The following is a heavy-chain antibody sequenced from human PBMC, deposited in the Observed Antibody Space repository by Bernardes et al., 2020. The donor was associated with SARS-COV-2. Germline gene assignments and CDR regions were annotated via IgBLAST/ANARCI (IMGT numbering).Heavy chain of an antibody. J-gene: IGHJ6*02. Sequence: GGSLRLSCAASGFTFSTYSMNWVRQAPGKGLEWVAYISSSGNTIYYADSVKGRFTISRDNAKDPLSLQMNSLRAEDTAVYYCRRVYYFYGMEVWGPGTTVTVS. CDR1: GFTFSTYS. V-gene: IGHV3-48*01. CDR3: RRVYYFYGMEV. CDR2: ISSSGNTI.